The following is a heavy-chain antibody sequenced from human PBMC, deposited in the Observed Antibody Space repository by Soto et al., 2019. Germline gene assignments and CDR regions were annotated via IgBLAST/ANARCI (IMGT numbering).Heavy chain of an antibody. CDR2: IYWNDDK. Sequence: QITLKESGPTLVKPTQTLTLTCTFSGFSLSTSGVGVGWIRQPPGKALEWLALIYWNDDKRYSPSLKSRLTITKDTSKNQVVLTMTNMDPVDTATYYCGHKPRRIAAAGIPFDYWGQGTLVTVSS. D-gene: IGHD6-13*01. V-gene: IGHV2-5*01. CDR1: GFSLSTSGVG. CDR3: GHKPRRIAAAGIPFDY. J-gene: IGHJ4*02.